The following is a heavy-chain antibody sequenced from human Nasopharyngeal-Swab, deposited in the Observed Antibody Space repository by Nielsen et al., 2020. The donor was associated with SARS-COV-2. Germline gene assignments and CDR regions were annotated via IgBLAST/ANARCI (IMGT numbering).Heavy chain of an antibody. J-gene: IGHJ6*02. Sequence: GGSLRLSCAASGFTFSSYAMHWVRQAPSKGLEWVAVISYDGSNKYYADSVKGRFTISRDNSKNTLYLQMNSLRAEDTAVYYCARERERALWCGELLYGMDVWGQGTTVTVSS. CDR2: ISYDGSNK. CDR1: GFTFSSYA. CDR3: ARERERALWCGELLYGMDV. D-gene: IGHD3-10*01. V-gene: IGHV3-30*04.